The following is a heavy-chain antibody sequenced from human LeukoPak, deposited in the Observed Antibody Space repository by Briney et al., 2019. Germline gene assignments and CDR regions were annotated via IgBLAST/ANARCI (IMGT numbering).Heavy chain of an antibody. Sequence: ASVKVSCKASGYTFTGYYMHWVRQAPGQGLEWMGWINPNSGGTNYAQKFQGRVTMTRDTSISTAYMELSRLRSDDTAVYYCARDITMVRGASDYYYGMDVWGQGTTVTASS. V-gene: IGHV1-2*02. CDR2: INPNSGGT. CDR3: ARDITMVRGASDYYYGMDV. J-gene: IGHJ6*02. CDR1: GYTFTGYY. D-gene: IGHD3-10*01.